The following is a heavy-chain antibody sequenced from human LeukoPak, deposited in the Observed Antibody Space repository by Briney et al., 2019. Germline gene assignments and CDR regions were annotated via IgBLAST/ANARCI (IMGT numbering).Heavy chain of an antibody. Sequence: GSLRLYCAASGFTLSSYAMSWIRQAPGKGLAWVSAISGSGGSTYYADSVKGRFTISRDNSKNTLYLQMNSLRAEDTAVYYCAKGPYGSSLATDYWGQGTLVTVSS. V-gene: IGHV3-23*01. CDR3: AKGPYGSSLATDY. J-gene: IGHJ4*02. CDR2: ISGSGGST. CDR1: GFTLSSYA. D-gene: IGHD6-13*01.